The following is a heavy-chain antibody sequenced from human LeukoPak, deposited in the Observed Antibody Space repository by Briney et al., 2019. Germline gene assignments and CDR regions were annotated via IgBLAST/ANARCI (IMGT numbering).Heavy chain of an antibody. D-gene: IGHD5-24*01. V-gene: IGHV4-59*07. CDR2: VHYSLSS. CDR1: GASINGYY. Sequence: SDTLSLTCTVSGASINGYYWSWIRQPPGKGLEWIGNVHYSLSSNYSPSLESRVTISMDTSQRQFSLKLTSVTAADTAVYYCACYKIVERNFDFWGQGMLVTVSS. CDR3: ACYKIVERNFDF. J-gene: IGHJ4*02.